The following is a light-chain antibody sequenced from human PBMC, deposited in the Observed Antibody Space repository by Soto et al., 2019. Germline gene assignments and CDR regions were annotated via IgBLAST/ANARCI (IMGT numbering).Light chain of an antibody. CDR2: DVS. CDR3: SSYTSSSTLDV. J-gene: IGLJ1*01. CDR1: SSDVGGYNY. Sequence: QSVLTHPASVSGSPGQSITISCTGTSSDVGGYNYVSWYQQHPGKAPKLLIYDVSNRPSGVSNRFSGSKSGNTASLTISGLQAEDDADYYCSSYTSSSTLDVFGTGTKVTGL. V-gene: IGLV2-14*01.